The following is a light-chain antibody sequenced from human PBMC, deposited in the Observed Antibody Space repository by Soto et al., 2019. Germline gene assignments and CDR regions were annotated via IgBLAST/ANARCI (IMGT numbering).Light chain of an antibody. J-gene: IGLJ1*01. Sequence: QSALTQPASVSGSPGQSITISCTGTSSDIGSYNLVSWYQQHPGKAPKLMICEVTKRPSGVSNRFSASKSGNTASLTISGLQVEDEADYYCCSYAGGNTYVFGTGTKVTVL. CDR1: SSDIGSYNL. CDR3: CSYAGGNTYV. CDR2: EVT. V-gene: IGLV2-23*02.